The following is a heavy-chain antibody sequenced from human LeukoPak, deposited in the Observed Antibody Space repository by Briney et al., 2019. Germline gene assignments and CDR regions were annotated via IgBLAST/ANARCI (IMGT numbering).Heavy chain of an antibody. J-gene: IGHJ3*02. Sequence: GGSLRLSCAASGFTFSSYEMNWVRQAPGKGLEWVSYISSSGSTIYYADSVKGRFTIPRDNAKNSLYLQMNSLRAEDTAVYYCARVQEVAAAIDAFDIWGQGTMVTASS. D-gene: IGHD6-13*01. CDR3: ARVQEVAAAIDAFDI. CDR1: GFTFSSYE. V-gene: IGHV3-48*03. CDR2: ISSSGSTI.